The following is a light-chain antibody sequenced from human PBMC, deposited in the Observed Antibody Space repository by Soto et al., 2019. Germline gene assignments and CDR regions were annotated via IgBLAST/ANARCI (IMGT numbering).Light chain of an antibody. J-gene: IGKJ5*01. V-gene: IGKV3D-15*01. Sequence: EIVSTQSPATLSMSPGERYTLSWMASQTVYRNLAWYQHKPGQAPRLLIYRASTRATGIPARFSGSGSGTEFTLTISSLEPEDFAVYYCQQRSNWPITFGQGTRLEIK. CDR2: RAS. CDR3: QQRSNWPIT. CDR1: QTVYRN.